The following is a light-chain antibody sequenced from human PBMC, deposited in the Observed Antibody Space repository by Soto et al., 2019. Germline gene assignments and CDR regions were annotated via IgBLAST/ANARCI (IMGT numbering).Light chain of an antibody. CDR1: QNINSW. CDR2: DAS. J-gene: IGKJ2*01. V-gene: IGKV1-5*01. CDR3: QQYYIFST. Sequence: DIQMTQSPSSLSASVGDRVTITCRANQNINSWLAWYQQKPGKAPKLLIYDASTLASGAPSGFSGSGSGTEFTLTITSRQADDFATYYRQQYYIFSTFGQGTKLQI.